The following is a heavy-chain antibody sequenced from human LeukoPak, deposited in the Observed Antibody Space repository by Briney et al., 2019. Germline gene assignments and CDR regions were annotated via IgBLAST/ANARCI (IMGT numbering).Heavy chain of an antibody. V-gene: IGHV4-31*03. D-gene: IGHD2-2*01. CDR1: GGSINSGYY. CDR2: IYYNGDT. J-gene: IGHJ4*02. Sequence: TLSLTCTVSGGSINSGYYWSWPRQHPGRGLEWIGYIYYNGDTYYNPSLKSRITMSTDASKNQFSLRLSSVTAADTAVYYCARGVVPAATAEYYFDYWGQGTLVTVSS. CDR3: ARGVVPAATAEYYFDY.